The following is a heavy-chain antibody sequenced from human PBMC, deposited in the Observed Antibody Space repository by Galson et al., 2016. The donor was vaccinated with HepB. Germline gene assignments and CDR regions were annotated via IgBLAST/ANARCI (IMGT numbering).Heavy chain of an antibody. CDR3: ATGPWGELLFDY. CDR2: FDPEDGET. CDR1: GYTLTELS. D-gene: IGHD1-7*01. J-gene: IGHJ4*02. V-gene: IGHV1-24*01. Sequence: SVKVSCKVSGYTLTELSIHWVRQALGKGLEWMGGFDPEDGETLYAQKFQGRVTMTEDTSTDTAYMELSSLRSEDTAVYFCATGPWGELLFDYWGQGTLVTVSS.